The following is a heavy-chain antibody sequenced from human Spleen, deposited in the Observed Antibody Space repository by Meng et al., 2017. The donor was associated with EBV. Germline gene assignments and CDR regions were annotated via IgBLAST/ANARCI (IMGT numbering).Heavy chain of an antibody. D-gene: IGHD5-12*01. CDR2: IYHNGNA. J-gene: IGHJ4*02. CDR1: VGSISNGGYS. CDR3: ARGGGWLPGPHFDY. V-gene: IGHV4-30-2*01. Sequence: GSGLLSPLPTLSLTSGVSVGSISNGGYSWSWIRQPPGKALEWIGYIYHNGNAKYTPSLKSRVNMSADRSKNQFSLRLTSVTAADTAVFYCARGGGWLPGPHFDYWGQGILVTVSS.